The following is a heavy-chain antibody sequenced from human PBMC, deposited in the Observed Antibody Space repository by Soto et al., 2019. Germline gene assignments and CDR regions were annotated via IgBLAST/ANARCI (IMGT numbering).Heavy chain of an antibody. J-gene: IGHJ4*02. D-gene: IGHD4-17*01. Sequence: SETLSLTCTVSGGSISSYYWSWIRQPPGKGLEWIGYIYYSGSTNYNPFLKSRVTISVDTSKNQFSLKLSSVTAADTAVYYCARVPPYGDYFLGFDYWGQGTLVTVSS. CDR1: GGSISSYY. CDR2: IYYSGST. CDR3: ARVPPYGDYFLGFDY. V-gene: IGHV4-59*01.